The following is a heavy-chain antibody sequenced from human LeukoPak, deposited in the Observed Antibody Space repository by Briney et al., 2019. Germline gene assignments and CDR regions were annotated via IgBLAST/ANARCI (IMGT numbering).Heavy chain of an antibody. CDR1: GVSISSYY. CDR3: ARYWSRFDY. Sequence: PSETLSLTCTVSGVSISSYYWSWVRQPPGKRLEWIGYIYYSGTTNYNPSLKSRVTISVDTSKNQFSLKLSSVTAADTAVYFCARYWSRFDYWGQGSLVTVSS. J-gene: IGHJ4*02. V-gene: IGHV4-59*08. D-gene: IGHD1-1*01. CDR2: IYYSGTT.